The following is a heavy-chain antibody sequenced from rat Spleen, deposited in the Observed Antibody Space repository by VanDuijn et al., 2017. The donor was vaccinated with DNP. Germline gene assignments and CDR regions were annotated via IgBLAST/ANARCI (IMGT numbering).Heavy chain of an antibody. J-gene: IGHJ3*01. CDR3: ARDTTRSNSGAFAY. V-gene: IGHV5-7*01. D-gene: IGHD4-3*01. CDR1: GLPFRDYS. Sequence: EVQLVESGGGLIPPGRSLKVSCEASGLPFRDYSMAWVRQAPKKGLEWVATISYNGGTPYYRDSVKGRFTISRDNAQSTLYLQMDSLRSEDTATYYCARDTTRSNSGAFAYGGEGTLVTVSS. CDR2: ISYNGGTP.